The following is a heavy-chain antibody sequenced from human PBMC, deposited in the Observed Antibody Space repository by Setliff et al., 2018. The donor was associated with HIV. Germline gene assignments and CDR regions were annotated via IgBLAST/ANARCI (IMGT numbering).Heavy chain of an antibody. V-gene: IGHV4-39*02. CDR3: AREADGIDF. D-gene: IGHD2-15*01. CDR1: GGSITSSTYY. J-gene: IGHJ4*02. Sequence: SETLSLTCTVSGGSITSSTYYWGWIRQPPGKGLEWIGTVHYTGNTYHNPSLKSRVTISVEVSKNQISLKLTAVTAADSAVYYCAREADGIDFWGQGALVTVSS. CDR2: VHYTGNT.